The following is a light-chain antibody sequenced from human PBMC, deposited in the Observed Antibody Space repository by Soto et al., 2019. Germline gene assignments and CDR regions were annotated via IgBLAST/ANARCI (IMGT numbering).Light chain of an antibody. CDR1: SGSVSTSYF. J-gene: IGLJ2*01. V-gene: IGLV8-61*01. CDR3: SSYAGSNNFVL. CDR2: NTG. Sequence: QAVVTQEPSVSVSPGGTVTITCSLSSGSVSTSYFPRWYQQTPGQPPRTLIYNTGTRSSGVPDRFSGSKSGNTASLTVSGLQSEDEADYYCSSYAGSNNFVLFGGGTKLTVL.